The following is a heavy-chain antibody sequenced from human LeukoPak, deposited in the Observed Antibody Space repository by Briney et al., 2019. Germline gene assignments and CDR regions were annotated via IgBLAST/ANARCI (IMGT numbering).Heavy chain of an antibody. V-gene: IGHV3-30*18. Sequence: GKSLRLSCAASGFTFNNYGMHWVRQAPGKGLEWVAVISYDGRNKHYPDSVKGRFTISRDISTDTLWLQMDSLRTEDTAVYYCAKDQNSRLSQWFDPWGQGTLVTVSS. CDR3: AKDQNSRLSQWFDP. CDR2: ISYDGRNK. D-gene: IGHD1/OR15-1a*01. J-gene: IGHJ5*02. CDR1: GFTFNNYG.